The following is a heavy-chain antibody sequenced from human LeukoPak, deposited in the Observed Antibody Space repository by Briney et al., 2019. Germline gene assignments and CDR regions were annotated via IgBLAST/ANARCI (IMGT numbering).Heavy chain of an antibody. CDR2: IYYSGST. J-gene: IGHJ4*02. CDR1: GGSISRDY. Sequence: PSETLSLTCSVSGGSISRDYWSWIRQPPGKGLEWIGYIYYSGSTYYNPSLKSRVTISVDRSKNQFSLNLQSVTAADTAVYYCASVSSGGYFDYWGQGILVSVSS. V-gene: IGHV4-59*04. D-gene: IGHD3-16*01. CDR3: ASVSSGGYFDY.